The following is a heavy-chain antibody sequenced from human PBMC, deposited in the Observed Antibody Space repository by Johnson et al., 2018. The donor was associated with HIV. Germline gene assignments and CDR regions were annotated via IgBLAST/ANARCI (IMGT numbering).Heavy chain of an antibody. CDR3: TTAVGATDDAFDI. V-gene: IGHV3-15*01. CDR2: IKSKTDGGTT. D-gene: IGHD1-26*01. Sequence: VQLVESGGGLVKPGGSLRLSCAASGFIFSNAWMSWVRQAPGKGLEWVGRIKSKTDGGTTDYAAPVKGRFTISRDDSKNTLYLQMNSLKTEDTAVYYCTTAVGATDDAFDIWGQGTMVTVSS. J-gene: IGHJ3*02. CDR1: GFIFSNAW.